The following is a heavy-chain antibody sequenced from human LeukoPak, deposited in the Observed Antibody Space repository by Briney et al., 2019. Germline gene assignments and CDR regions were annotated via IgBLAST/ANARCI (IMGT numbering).Heavy chain of an antibody. Sequence: HPGGSLRLSCAASGFTFSSYEMNWVRQAPGKGLEWVAVISYDGSNKYYADSVKGRFTISRDNSKNTLYLQMNSLRAEDTAVYYCAKLSHWGQGTLVTVSS. V-gene: IGHV3-30*18. CDR1: GFTFSSYE. CDR2: ISYDGSNK. CDR3: AKLSH. J-gene: IGHJ4*02.